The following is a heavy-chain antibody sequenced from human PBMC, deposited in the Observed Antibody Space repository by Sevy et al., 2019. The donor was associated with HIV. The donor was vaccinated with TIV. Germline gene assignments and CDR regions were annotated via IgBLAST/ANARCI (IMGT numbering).Heavy chain of an antibody. CDR2: ISYDGINK. Sequence: GGSLRLSCAASGFTFSHYAMHWVRQAPGKGLEWVAVISYDGINKYYAESVRGRFTISRDYSKNTLYLQMNSLRAEDTAAYYCAHPVLRFFDWFEIDYWGQGTLVTVSS. CDR1: GFTFSHYA. CDR3: AHPVLRFFDWFEIDY. D-gene: IGHD3-9*01. V-gene: IGHV3-30*04. J-gene: IGHJ4*02.